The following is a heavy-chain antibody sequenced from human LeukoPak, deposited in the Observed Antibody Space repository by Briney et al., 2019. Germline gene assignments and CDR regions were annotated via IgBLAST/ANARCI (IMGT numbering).Heavy chain of an antibody. V-gene: IGHV1-8*01. CDR1: GYTFTSYD. Sequence: ASVKVSCKASGYTFTSYDINWVRQATGQGLEWMGWMNPNSGNTGYAQKFQGRVTMTTDTSTSTAYMELRSLRSDDTAVYYCARDPCSSTSCYTDYYYGMDVWGQGTTVTVSS. CDR2: MNPNSGNT. J-gene: IGHJ6*02. D-gene: IGHD2-2*02. CDR3: ARDPCSSTSCYTDYYYGMDV.